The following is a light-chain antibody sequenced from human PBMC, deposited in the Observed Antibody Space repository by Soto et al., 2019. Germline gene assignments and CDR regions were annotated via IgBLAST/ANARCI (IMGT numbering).Light chain of an antibody. V-gene: IGKV3-20*01. J-gene: IGKJ1*01. CDR3: QQYGSSPWA. CDR1: QSVRNSY. Sequence: EIVLTQSPGNLSLSPGERATLSCRASQSVRNSYLAWHQHKPGQAPRLLIYGASTWATGIPGRFSGSGSGTDFTLTISRLEPEDFAVYYCQQYGSSPWALGQGTKVEIK. CDR2: GAS.